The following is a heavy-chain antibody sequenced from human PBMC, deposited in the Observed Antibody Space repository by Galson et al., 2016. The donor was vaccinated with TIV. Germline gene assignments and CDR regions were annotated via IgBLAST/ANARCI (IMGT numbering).Heavy chain of an antibody. Sequence: TLSLTCSVSGGSVSRYYWSWVRQSPGKGLEWIGRIFTDGTTTYNPSLKSRVAISADTSRRQFSLRLRSVTAADTALYYCATVNTNSRKYFDYWGQGIQVTVS. CDR1: GGSVSRYY. V-gene: IGHV4-4*07. D-gene: IGHD5-18*01. CDR2: IFTDGTT. CDR3: ATVNTNSRKYFDY. J-gene: IGHJ4*02.